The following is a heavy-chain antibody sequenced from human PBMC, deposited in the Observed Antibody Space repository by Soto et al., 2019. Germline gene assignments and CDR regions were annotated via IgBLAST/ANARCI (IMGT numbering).Heavy chain of an antibody. D-gene: IGHD2-21*01. Sequence: GGSLRLSCADSGFIFRSYAMSWVRQAPGKGLEWVSAISGSGGSTYYADSVKGRFTISRDNSKSTLYLQMNSLRAEDTAVYYCAKDRQAYSRGPFDYWGQGTLVTVSS. V-gene: IGHV3-23*01. CDR3: AKDRQAYSRGPFDY. J-gene: IGHJ4*02. CDR2: ISGSGGST. CDR1: GFIFRSYA.